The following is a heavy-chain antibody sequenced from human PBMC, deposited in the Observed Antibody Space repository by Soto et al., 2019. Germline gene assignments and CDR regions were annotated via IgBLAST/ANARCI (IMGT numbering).Heavy chain of an antibody. V-gene: IGHV3-21*01. D-gene: IGHD1-26*01. CDR3: ARDFLRGGMDV. CDR2: ISSSSSYI. CDR1: GFTFSSYS. Sequence: GGSLRLSCAASGFTFSSYSMNWVRQAPGKGLEWVSSISSSSSYIYYADSVKGRFTISRDNAKNSLYLQMNSLRAEDTAVYYCARDFLRGGMDVWGQGTTVTVSS. J-gene: IGHJ6*02.